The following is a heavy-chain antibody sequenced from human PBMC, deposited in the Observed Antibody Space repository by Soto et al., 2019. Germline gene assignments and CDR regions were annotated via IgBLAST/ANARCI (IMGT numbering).Heavy chain of an antibody. V-gene: IGHV1-46*01. D-gene: IGHD6-13*01. CDR2: INPSGGST. Sequence: ASVKVSCKASGYTFTSYYMHWVRQAPGQGLEWMGIINPSGGSTSYAQKFQGRVTMTRDTSTSTVYMELSSLRSEDTAVYYCARGARVAAASGDWLDPWGQGTLVTVSS. J-gene: IGHJ5*02. CDR1: GYTFTSYY. CDR3: ARGARVAAASGDWLDP.